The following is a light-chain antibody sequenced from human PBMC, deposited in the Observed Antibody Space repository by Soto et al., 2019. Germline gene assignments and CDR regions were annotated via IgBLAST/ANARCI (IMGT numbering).Light chain of an antibody. Sequence: AIRMTQSQSSFSASTGDRVTITCRASQCISSYLAWYQQKPGKAPKLLIYAASTLQSGVPSRFSGSGSGTDFTLTISCLQSEDFATYYCQQYYSYPWTFGQGTKVEIK. CDR1: QCISSY. CDR3: QQYYSYPWT. V-gene: IGKV1-8*01. J-gene: IGKJ1*01. CDR2: AAS.